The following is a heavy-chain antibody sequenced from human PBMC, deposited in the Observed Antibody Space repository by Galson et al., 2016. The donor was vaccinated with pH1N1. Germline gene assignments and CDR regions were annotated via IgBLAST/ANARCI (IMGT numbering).Heavy chain of an antibody. Sequence: SVKVSCKASGYTFTLYYFHWVRQAPGQGLEWLGIIDPGSGGTNYNQKFQGRVTMTRDTSTNTVYVELSTLISEDTAMYYCVGIKGGALDSWGQGTKVIVSS. D-gene: IGHD3-16*01. CDR2: IDPGSGGT. V-gene: IGHV1-46*01. CDR1: GYTFTLYY. J-gene: IGHJ3*02. CDR3: VGIKGGALDS.